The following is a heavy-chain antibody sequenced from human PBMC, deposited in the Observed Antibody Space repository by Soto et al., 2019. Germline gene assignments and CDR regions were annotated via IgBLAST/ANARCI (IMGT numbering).Heavy chain of an antibody. Sequence: QVQLVQSGAEVKKPGSSVKVSCKASGGTFSSYAISWVRQAPGQGLEWMGGIIPIFGTANYAQKFQGRVTITADESTSTAYMELSSLRSEDTAVYYCAKQDCSSTSCYRYYYYYGMDVWGQGTTVTVSS. D-gene: IGHD2-2*01. CDR1: GGTFSSYA. V-gene: IGHV1-69*01. CDR2: IIPIFGTA. CDR3: AKQDCSSTSCYRYYYYYGMDV. J-gene: IGHJ6*02.